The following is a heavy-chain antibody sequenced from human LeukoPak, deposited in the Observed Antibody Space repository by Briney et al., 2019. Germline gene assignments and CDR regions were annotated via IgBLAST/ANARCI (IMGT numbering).Heavy chain of an antibody. CDR2: IKQDGSEK. V-gene: IGHV3-7*01. CDR1: GFIFSNYW. J-gene: IGHJ4*02. CDR3: AREGNWNYVPHLDY. Sequence: PEGSLRLSCAASGFIFSNYWMSWVRQAPGKGLEWVANIKQDGSEKYYVDSVKGRFTISRDNAKNSLYLQMNSLRAEDTAVYYCAREGNWNYVPHLDYWGQGTLVTVSS. D-gene: IGHD1-7*01.